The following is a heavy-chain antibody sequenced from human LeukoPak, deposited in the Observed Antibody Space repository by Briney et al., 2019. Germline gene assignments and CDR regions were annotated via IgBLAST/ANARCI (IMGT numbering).Heavy chain of an antibody. CDR3: ARDRCSGSYGSCYYYYYYMDV. Sequence: GGSLRLSCAASGFTFSDYYMSWIRQAPGKGLGWVSYISSSGSTIYYADSVKGRFTISRDNAKNSLYLQMNSLRAEDTAVYYCARDRCSGSYGSCYYYYYYMDVWGKGTTVTVSS. CDR2: ISSSGSTI. CDR1: GFTFSDYY. V-gene: IGHV3-11*04. J-gene: IGHJ6*03. D-gene: IGHD1-26*01.